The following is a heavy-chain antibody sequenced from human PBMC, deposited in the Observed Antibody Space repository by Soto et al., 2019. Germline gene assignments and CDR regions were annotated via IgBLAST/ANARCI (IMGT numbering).Heavy chain of an antibody. Sequence: GESLKISCKASGYSFTSSWIIWVRQMPGQGLEWRGRIAPSNSYTNYRPTFQGHVTISADKSISTAYLQWSSLKVTDTAMYYCARYCRAAAGNLNYGMDVWGQGTMVTVSS. CDR1: GYSFTSSW. D-gene: IGHD6-13*01. J-gene: IGHJ6*02. CDR2: IAPSNSYT. V-gene: IGHV5-10-1*01. CDR3: ARYCRAAAGNLNYGMDV.